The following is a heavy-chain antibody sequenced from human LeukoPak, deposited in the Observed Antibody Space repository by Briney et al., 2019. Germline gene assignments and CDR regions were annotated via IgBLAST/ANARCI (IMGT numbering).Heavy chain of an antibody. D-gene: IGHD2-21*01. CDR1: GFTFTRYG. CDR2: IWYDGSNK. Sequence: PGGSLRLSCAASGFTFTRYGFHWVRQAPGKGLEWVAVIWYDGSNKYYADSVKGRFTISRDNSKNTLYLQMNSLRAEDTAVYYCANRWGCGGWKWFDSWGPGTLVTVSS. J-gene: IGHJ5*01. CDR3: ANRWGCGGWKWFDS. V-gene: IGHV3-33*06.